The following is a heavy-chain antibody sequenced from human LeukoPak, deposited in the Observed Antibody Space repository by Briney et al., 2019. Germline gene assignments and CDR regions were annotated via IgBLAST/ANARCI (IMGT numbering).Heavy chain of an antibody. CDR1: GGSFSGYY. Sequence: SETLSLTCAVYGGSFSGYYWNWIRQPPGKGLEWIGEINHSGSTNYNPSLKSRVTISVDTSKNQFSLKLSSVTAADTAVYYCARREYDFWSGYTYWGQGTLVTVSS. J-gene: IGHJ4*02. D-gene: IGHD3-3*01. CDR2: INHSGST. V-gene: IGHV4-34*01. CDR3: ARREYDFWSGYTY.